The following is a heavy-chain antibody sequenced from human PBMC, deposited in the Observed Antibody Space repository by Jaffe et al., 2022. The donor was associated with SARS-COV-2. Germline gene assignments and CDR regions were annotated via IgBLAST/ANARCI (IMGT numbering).Heavy chain of an antibody. CDR1: GYTFTGYY. CDR2: INPNSGGT. Sequence: QVQLVQSGAEVKKPGASVKVSCKASGYTFTGYYMHWVRQAPGQGLEWMGWINPNSGGTNYAQKFQGRVTMTRDTSISTAYMELSRLRSDDTAVYYCARGHYDILTGYHTPYFDYWGQGTLVTVSS. D-gene: IGHD3-9*01. CDR3: ARGHYDILTGYHTPYFDY. V-gene: IGHV1-2*02. J-gene: IGHJ4*02.